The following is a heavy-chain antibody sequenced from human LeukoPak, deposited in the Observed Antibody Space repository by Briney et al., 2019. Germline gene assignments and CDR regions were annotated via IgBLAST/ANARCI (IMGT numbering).Heavy chain of an antibody. CDR1: GFTFSSYG. J-gene: IGHJ5*02. V-gene: IGHV3-23*01. CDR2: INTSGGTT. Sequence: GGSLRLSCAASGFTFSSYGMTWVRQAPGKGLEWVSTINTSGGTTYYTDSVKGRFTGSRDNSKNTLYLQMNSLRAEATAVYYCAKGYNWHDRWGQGTLVTVSS. CDR3: AKGYNWHDR.